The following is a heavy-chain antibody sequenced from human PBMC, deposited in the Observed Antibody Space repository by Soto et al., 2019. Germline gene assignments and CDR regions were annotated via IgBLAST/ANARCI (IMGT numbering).Heavy chain of an antibody. D-gene: IGHD2-21*02. CDR2: IIPIFGTA. CDR1: GGTFSSYA. CDR3: ARDEYCGGDCYERNGAFDI. J-gene: IGHJ3*02. Sequence: SVKVSCKASGGTFSSYAISWVRQAPGQGLEWMGGIIPIFGTASYAQKFQGRVTITADESTSTAYMELSRLRSDDTAVYYCARDEYCGGDCYERNGAFDIWGQGTMVTVSS. V-gene: IGHV1-69*13.